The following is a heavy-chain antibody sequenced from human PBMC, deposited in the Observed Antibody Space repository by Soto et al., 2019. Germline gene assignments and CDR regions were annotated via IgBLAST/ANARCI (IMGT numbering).Heavy chain of an antibody. CDR2: IHYRGST. CDR1: RGSMFSAAYF. CDR3: ARVNGVDGTPSCFDS. D-gene: IGHD2-15*01. J-gene: IGHJ5*01. Sequence: QVQLQESGPGLVKPSQTLYLTCSVSRGSMFSAAYFWIRIRQHPGKGLDWIGYIHYRGSTSSNPFLKSRVPISLDTPQNQFSLHLHSVTAAGSAVYKCARVNGVDGTPSCFDSWGPGTLVTVSS. V-gene: IGHV4-31*03.